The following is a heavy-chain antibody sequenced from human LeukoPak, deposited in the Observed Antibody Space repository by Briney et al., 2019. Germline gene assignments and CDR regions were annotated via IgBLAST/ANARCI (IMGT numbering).Heavy chain of an antibody. CDR2: IYHSGST. V-gene: IGHV4-30-2*01. D-gene: IGHD2/OR15-2a*01. Sequence: SETLSLTCTVSGGSISSGGYYWSWIRQPPGKGLEWIGYIYHSGSTYYNPSLKSRVTISVDRSKNQFSLKLSSVTAADTAVYYYARVSTVPYYYYMDVWGKGTTVTVSS. CDR3: ARVSTVPYYYYMDV. J-gene: IGHJ6*03. CDR1: GGSISSGGYY.